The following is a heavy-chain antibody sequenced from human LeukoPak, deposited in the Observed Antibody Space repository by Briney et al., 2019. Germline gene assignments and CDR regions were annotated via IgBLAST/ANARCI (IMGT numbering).Heavy chain of an antibody. CDR2: IYYSGST. V-gene: IGHV4-39*01. J-gene: IGHJ4*02. Sequence: SETLSLTCTVSGGSISSSSYYWGWIRQPPGKGLEWIGSIYYSGSTYYNPSLKSRVTISVDTSKNQFSLKLGSVTAADTAVYYCASSGWYSYFDYWGQGTLVTVSS. CDR1: GGSISSSSYY. D-gene: IGHD6-19*01. CDR3: ASSGWYSYFDY.